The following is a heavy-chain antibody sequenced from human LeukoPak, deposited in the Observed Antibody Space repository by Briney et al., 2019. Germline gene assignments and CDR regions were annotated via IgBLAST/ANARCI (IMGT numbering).Heavy chain of an antibody. Sequence: GASVKVSCKASGYTFTSYYMHWVRQAPGQGLEWMGLINPTGGSTGYAQKFQGRVNMTRDMSTSTDYMELSSLRSEDTAIYYCASDRSVGDNAWWFDPWGQGTLVTVSS. D-gene: IGHD1-26*01. CDR3: ASDRSVGDNAWWFDP. V-gene: IGHV1-46*01. CDR2: INPTGGST. J-gene: IGHJ5*02. CDR1: GYTFTSYY.